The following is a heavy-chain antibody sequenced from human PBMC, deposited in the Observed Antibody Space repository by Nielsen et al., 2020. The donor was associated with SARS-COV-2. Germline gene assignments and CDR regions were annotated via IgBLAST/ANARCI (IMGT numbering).Heavy chain of an antibody. CDR1: GFTFDDYG. CDR3: ARISDSAWYFDY. D-gene: IGHD2-21*02. J-gene: IGHJ4*02. Sequence: GESLKISCAASGFTFDDYGMSWVRQAPGKGLEWVSGINWNGGSTGYADSVKGRFTISRDNAKNSLYLQMNSLRAEDTALYHCARISDSAWYFDYWGQGTLVTFSS. V-gene: IGHV3-20*01. CDR2: INWNGGST.